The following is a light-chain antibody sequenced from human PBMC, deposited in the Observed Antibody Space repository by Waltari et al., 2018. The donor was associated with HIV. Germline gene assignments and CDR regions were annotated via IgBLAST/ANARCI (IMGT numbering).Light chain of an antibody. V-gene: IGLV4-69*01. CDR2: INSDGTY. CDR3: QTWGTGMV. J-gene: IGLJ2*01. Sequence: QLVLTQSPSASASLGASVRLTCTLSSGHSTYAIAWHQQRPEKGPRYLMRINSDGTYNKRAGIPDRFSGSSSGAERYLSISSLQSEDEADYYCQTWGTGMVFGGGTKLTVL. CDR1: SGHSTYA.